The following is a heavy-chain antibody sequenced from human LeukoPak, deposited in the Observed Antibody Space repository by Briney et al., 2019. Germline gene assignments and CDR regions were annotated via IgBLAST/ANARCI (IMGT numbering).Heavy chain of an antibody. Sequence: ASVKVSCKASGYTFTGYYMHWVRQAPGQGLEWMGWINPNSGGTNYAQKFQGRVTITTDESTSTAYMELSSLRSEDTAVYYCARAYCSSTSCRPNRFDYWGQGTLVTVSS. D-gene: IGHD2-2*01. CDR2: INPNSGGT. V-gene: IGHV1-2*02. CDR3: ARAYCSSTSCRPNRFDY. CDR1: GYTFTGYY. J-gene: IGHJ4*02.